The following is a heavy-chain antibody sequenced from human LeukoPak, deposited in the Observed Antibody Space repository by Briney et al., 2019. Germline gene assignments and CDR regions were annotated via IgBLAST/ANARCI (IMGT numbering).Heavy chain of an antibody. CDR2: ISYDGSNK. Sequence: GGSLRLSCAASGSTFSSYAMHWVRQAPGKGLEWVAVISYDGSNKYYADSVKGRFTISRDNSKNTLYLQMNSLRAEDTAVYYCARYGDYGTTEFSFDYWGQGTLVTVSS. J-gene: IGHJ4*02. D-gene: IGHD4-17*01. V-gene: IGHV3-30-3*01. CDR1: GSTFSSYA. CDR3: ARYGDYGTTEFSFDY.